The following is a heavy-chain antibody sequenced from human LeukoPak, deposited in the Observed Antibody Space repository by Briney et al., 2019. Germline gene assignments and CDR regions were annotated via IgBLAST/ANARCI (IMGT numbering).Heavy chain of an antibody. D-gene: IGHD4-17*01. J-gene: IGHJ4*02. Sequence: SETLSLTCAVYGGSFSGYYWSWIRQPPGKGLEWIGYIYYSGSTNYNPSLKSRVTISVDTSKNQFSLKLSSVTAADTAVYYCARHAVNGDYIDYWGQGTLVTVSS. V-gene: IGHV4-59*08. CDR2: IYYSGST. CDR3: ARHAVNGDYIDY. CDR1: GGSFSGYY.